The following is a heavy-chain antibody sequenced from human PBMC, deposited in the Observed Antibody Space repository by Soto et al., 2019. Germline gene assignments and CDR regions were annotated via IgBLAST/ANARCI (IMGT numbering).Heavy chain of an antibody. CDR2: IYYSGST. CDR3: ARVGTMAVTQGFTSGFDP. J-gene: IGHJ5*02. Sequence: PSETLSLTCTVSGGSISSGDYYWSWIRQPPGKGLEWIGYIYYSGSTYYNPSLKSRVTISVDTSKNQFSLKLSSVTAADTAVYYCARVGTMAVTQGFTSGFDPWGQGTLVTVSS. V-gene: IGHV4-30-4*01. D-gene: IGHD3-10*01. CDR1: GGSISSGDYY.